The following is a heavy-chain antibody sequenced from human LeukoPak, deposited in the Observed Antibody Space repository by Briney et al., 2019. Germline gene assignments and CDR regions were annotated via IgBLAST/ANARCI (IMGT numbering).Heavy chain of an antibody. Sequence: PSETLSLTCTVSGGSISSGDYYWSWIRQPPGKGLEWIGYIYYSGSTYYNPSLKSRLTISVDKSKNQFSLKLSSVTAADTAVYYCARDARLGYCNGGGSCYYCDYWGQGTLVTVSS. J-gene: IGHJ4*02. CDR3: ARDARLGYCNGGGSCYYCDY. CDR2: IYYSGST. V-gene: IGHV4-30-4*01. D-gene: IGHD2-8*02. CDR1: GGSISSGDYY.